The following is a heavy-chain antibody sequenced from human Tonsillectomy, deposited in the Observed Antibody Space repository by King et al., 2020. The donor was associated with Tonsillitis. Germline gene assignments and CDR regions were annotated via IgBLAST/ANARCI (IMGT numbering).Heavy chain of an antibody. CDR1: GFTFSTYG. V-gene: IGHV3-33*05. CDR3: AGDWGRVEMAT. CDR2: TSYDGSRR. D-gene: IGHD5-24*01. Sequence: VQLVESGGGVVQPGRSLRLSCAASGFTFSTYGMHWVRRAPGKGLEWVAVTSYDGSRRYYADSVKGRFTISRDNSKNTLYLQMNSLRADDTAVYYCAGDWGRVEMATGGQGTLVTVPS. J-gene: IGHJ4*02.